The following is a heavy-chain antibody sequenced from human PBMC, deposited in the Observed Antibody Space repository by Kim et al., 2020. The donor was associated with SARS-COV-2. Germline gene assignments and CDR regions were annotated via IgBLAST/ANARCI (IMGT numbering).Heavy chain of an antibody. J-gene: IGHJ5*02. Sequence: GGSLRLSCAASGFTFSSYWMSWVRQAPGKGLEWVANIKQDGSEKYYVDSVKGRFTISRDNAKNSLYLQMNSLRAEDTAVYYCARGDNTYYDILTGYPNWFDPWGQGTLVTVSS. V-gene: IGHV3-7*01. CDR2: IKQDGSEK. CDR1: GFTFSSYW. D-gene: IGHD3-9*01. CDR3: ARGDNTYYDILTGYPNWFDP.